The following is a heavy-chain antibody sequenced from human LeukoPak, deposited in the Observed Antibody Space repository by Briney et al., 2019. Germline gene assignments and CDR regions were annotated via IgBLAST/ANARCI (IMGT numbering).Heavy chain of an antibody. Sequence: SETLSLTCTVSGGSISSYYWSWIRQPPGKGLEWIGYIYYSGSTNYNPSLKSRVTISVDTSKNQFSLKLSSVTAADTAMYYCARPYCNIISCYTIDPWGQGTLVTVSS. J-gene: IGHJ5*02. CDR1: GGSISSYY. V-gene: IGHV4-59*08. D-gene: IGHD2-2*02. CDR3: ARPYCNIISCYTIDP. CDR2: IYYSGST.